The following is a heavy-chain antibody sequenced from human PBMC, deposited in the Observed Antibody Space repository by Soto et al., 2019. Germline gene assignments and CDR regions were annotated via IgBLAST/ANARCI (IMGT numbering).Heavy chain of an antibody. CDR2: ISGYNGNT. Sequence: ASVKVSCKASGYTFTNYDISWVRQAPGQGLEWLGWISGYNGNTNYAQKFQGRVTMTTDTSTSTAYMELRSLRSDGTAVYYCARGRYCSSTTCDKKYGMDVWGQGTTVTVSS. V-gene: IGHV1-18*01. CDR1: GYTFTNYD. J-gene: IGHJ6*02. D-gene: IGHD2-2*01. CDR3: ARGRYCSSTTCDKKYGMDV.